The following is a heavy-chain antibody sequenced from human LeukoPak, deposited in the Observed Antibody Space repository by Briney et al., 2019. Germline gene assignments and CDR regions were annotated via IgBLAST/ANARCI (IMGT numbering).Heavy chain of an antibody. CDR3: ARDAPRSTIFGVVTHFDY. D-gene: IGHD3-3*01. V-gene: IGHV4-4*07. CDR1: GGSISGYY. J-gene: IGHJ4*02. CDR2: NYTSAST. Sequence: SETLSLTCIVSGGSISGYYWTWIRQPAGKGLGWIGRNYTSASTNYNPSLKSRVTMSVDTSKNQFSLKLSSVTAADTAVYYCARDAPRSTIFGVVTHFDYWGQGTLVTVSS.